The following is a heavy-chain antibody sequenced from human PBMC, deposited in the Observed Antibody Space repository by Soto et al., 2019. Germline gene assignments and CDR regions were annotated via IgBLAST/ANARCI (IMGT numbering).Heavy chain of an antibody. CDR3: ARAEAVTYFDY. V-gene: IGHV4-59*01. CDR1: GGSISSYY. J-gene: IGHJ4*02. Sequence: SETLSLTCTVSGGSISSYYWSWIRQPPGKGLEWIGYIYYSGSTNYNPSLKSRVTISVDTSKNQFSLKLSSVTAADTAVYYCARAEAVTYFDYWGQGTLVTVSS. CDR2: IYYSGST. D-gene: IGHD4-17*01.